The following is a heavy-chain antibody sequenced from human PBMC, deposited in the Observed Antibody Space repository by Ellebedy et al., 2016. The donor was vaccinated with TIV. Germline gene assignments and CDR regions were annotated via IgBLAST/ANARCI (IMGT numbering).Heavy chain of an antibody. CDR2: IYPGDSDT. CDR3: ARPTAGYCTNGVCYAFDY. CDR1: GYSFTSYW. D-gene: IGHD2-8*01. Sequence: GGSLRLXXKGSGYSFTSYWIGWVRQLPGKGLEWMGIIYPGDSDTRYSPSFQGQVTISADKSISTAYLQWSSLKASDTAMYYCARPTAGYCTNGVCYAFDYWGQGTLVTVSS. V-gene: IGHV5-51*01. J-gene: IGHJ4*02.